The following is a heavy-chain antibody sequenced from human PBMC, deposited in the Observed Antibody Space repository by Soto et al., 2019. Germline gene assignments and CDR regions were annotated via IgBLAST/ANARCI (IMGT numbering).Heavy chain of an antibody. V-gene: IGHV1-69*13. J-gene: IGHJ4*02. Sequence: SVKVSCKASGGSFSSYAISWVRQAPGQGLEWMGGIIPIFGTANYAQKFQGRATITADESTSTAYMELSSLRSEDTAVYYCARVLSAMADFDYWGQGTLVTVSS. CDR2: IIPIFGTA. CDR1: GGSFSSYA. CDR3: ARVLSAMADFDY. D-gene: IGHD5-18*01.